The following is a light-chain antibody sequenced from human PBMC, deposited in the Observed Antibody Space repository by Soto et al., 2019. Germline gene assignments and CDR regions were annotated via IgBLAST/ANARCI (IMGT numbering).Light chain of an antibody. CDR2: DAS. J-gene: IGKJ1*01. V-gene: IGKV1-5*01. CDR1: QNIDSW. Sequence: DIQMTQSPSTLSASVGDRVTITCRASQNIDSWLAWYQQKPGKAPKLLIYDASSLESGVPSRFSGSGSGTEFTLTISSLQPDDFATYYCQQYNSYSGTVGQGTKVDIK. CDR3: QQYNSYSGT.